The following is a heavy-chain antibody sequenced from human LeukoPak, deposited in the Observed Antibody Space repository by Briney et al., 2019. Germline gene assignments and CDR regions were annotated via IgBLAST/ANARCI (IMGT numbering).Heavy chain of an antibody. Sequence: SETLSLTCAVYGGSFSGYYWSWIRQPPGKGLEWIGEINHSGSTNYNPSLKSRVTISVDTSKNQFSLKLSSVTAADTAVYYCARSYNWNYRAYHYYGMDVWGQGTTVTVSS. J-gene: IGHJ6*02. CDR2: INHSGST. D-gene: IGHD1-7*01. CDR3: ARSYNWNYRAYHYYGMDV. CDR1: GGSFSGYY. V-gene: IGHV4-34*01.